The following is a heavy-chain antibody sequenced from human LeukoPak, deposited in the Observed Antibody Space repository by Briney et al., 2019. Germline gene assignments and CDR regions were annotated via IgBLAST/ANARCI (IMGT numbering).Heavy chain of an antibody. Sequence: RGSLRLSCAASGFSSSIYAMSWVRQAPGKGLEWVSAISGSGGSTYYADSVKGRFTISRDNSKNTLYLQMNSLRAEDTAVYYCAKDHSYGDPDYWGHGTLVTVSS. J-gene: IGHJ4*01. D-gene: IGHD4-17*01. CDR3: AKDHSYGDPDY. CDR2: ISGSGGST. V-gene: IGHV3-23*01. CDR1: GFSSSIYA.